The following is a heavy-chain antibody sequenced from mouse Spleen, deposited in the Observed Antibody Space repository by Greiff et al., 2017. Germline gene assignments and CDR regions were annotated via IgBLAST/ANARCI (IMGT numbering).Heavy chain of an antibody. J-gene: IGHJ2*01. V-gene: IGHV1-42*01. D-gene: IGHD2-4*01. CDR1: GYSFTGYY. CDR2: INPSTGGT. Sequence: VQLQQSGPELVKPGASVKISCKASGYSFTGYYMNWVKQSPEKSLEWIGEINPSTGGTTYNQKFKAKATLTVDKSSSTAYMQLKSLTSEDSAVYYCARSHSHYDHERYYFDYWGQGTTLTVSS. CDR3: ARSHSHYDHERYYFDY.